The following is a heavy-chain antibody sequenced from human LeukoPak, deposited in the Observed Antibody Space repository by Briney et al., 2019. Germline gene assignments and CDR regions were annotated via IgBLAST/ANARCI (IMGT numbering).Heavy chain of an antibody. CDR3: ARDQGSSSWYPAYFDY. V-gene: IGHV3-21*01. J-gene: IGHJ4*02. CDR2: ISSSSSYI. CDR1: GFTFSSYS. D-gene: IGHD6-13*01. Sequence: GSLRLSCAASGFTFSSYSMNWVRQAPGKGLEWVSSISSSSSYIYYADSVKGRFTISRDNAKNSLYLQMNSLRAEDTAVYYCARDQGSSSWYPAYFDYWGQGTLVTVSS.